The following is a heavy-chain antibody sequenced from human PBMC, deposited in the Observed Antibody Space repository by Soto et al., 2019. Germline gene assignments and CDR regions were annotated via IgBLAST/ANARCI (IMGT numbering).Heavy chain of an antibody. CDR2: ISGSGGST. Sequence: GGSLRLSCAASGFTFSSYAMSWVRQAPGKGLEWVSAISGSGGSTYYADSVKGRFTISRDNSKNTLYLQMNSLRAEDTAVYYCAKSNGYSSSWAYYYYGMDVWGQGTTVTVSS. CDR1: GFTFSSYA. D-gene: IGHD6-13*01. J-gene: IGHJ6*02. CDR3: AKSNGYSSSWAYYYYGMDV. V-gene: IGHV3-23*01.